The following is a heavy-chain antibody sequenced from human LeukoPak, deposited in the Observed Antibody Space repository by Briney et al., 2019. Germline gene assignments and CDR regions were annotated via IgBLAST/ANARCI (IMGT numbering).Heavy chain of an antibody. CDR3: ARAMIVVVLDY. CDR2: IYYSGST. CDR1: GGSISSSSYY. V-gene: IGHV4-39*07. J-gene: IGHJ4*02. D-gene: IGHD3-22*01. Sequence: PSETLSLTCTVSGGSISSSSYYWGWIRQPPGKGLEWIGSIYYSGSTYYNPSLKSRVTISVDTSKNQFSLKLSSVTAADTAVYYCARAMIVVVLDYWGQGTLVTVSS.